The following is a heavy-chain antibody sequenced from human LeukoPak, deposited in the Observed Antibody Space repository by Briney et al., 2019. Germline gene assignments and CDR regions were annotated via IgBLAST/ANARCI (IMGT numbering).Heavy chain of an antibody. D-gene: IGHD2-15*01. CDR1: GYSFTSYW. V-gene: IGHV5-51*01. CDR2: IYPGDSDT. CDR3: ARAYCSGGSCYAQFDY. Sequence: ESLKISCKGSGYSFTSYWIGWVRQMPGKGLECMGLIYPGDSDTRYSPSFQGQVTISPDKASSTAYLQRTNLMASDTAMYYCARAYCSGGSCYAQFDYWGQGTLVTVSS. J-gene: IGHJ4*02.